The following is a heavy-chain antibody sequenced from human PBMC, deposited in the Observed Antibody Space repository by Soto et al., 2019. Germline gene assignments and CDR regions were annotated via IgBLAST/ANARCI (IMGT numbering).Heavy chain of an antibody. J-gene: IGHJ4*02. Sequence: EVQLLESGGGLVQPGGSLSPSCAASGFTFSSYAMSWVRQAPGKGLEWVSAINSRGGSTYYADSVKGRFTIARDSSKNTLYLQMNSLRAEDAALYYCAKDRSSSSCYAFDYWGQGTLVTVSS. CDR3: AKDRSSSSCYAFDY. D-gene: IGHD2-2*01. V-gene: IGHV3-23*01. CDR1: GFTFSSYA. CDR2: INSRGGST.